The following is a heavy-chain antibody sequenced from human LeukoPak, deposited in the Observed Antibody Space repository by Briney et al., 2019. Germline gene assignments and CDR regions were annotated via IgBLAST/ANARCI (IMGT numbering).Heavy chain of an antibody. V-gene: IGHV4-38-2*02. CDR1: DYSISSGFY. J-gene: IGHJ4*02. CDR3: ARQAVAGGHFDY. CDR2: IFHSGST. Sequence: KASETLSLTCTVSDYSISSGFYWGWIRQPPGKGLEWIVNIFHSGSTYYNPSLKSRVTISVDTSKNQFSLKLTSVTAADTAAYYCARQAVAGGHFDYWGQGTLVTVSS. D-gene: IGHD6-19*01.